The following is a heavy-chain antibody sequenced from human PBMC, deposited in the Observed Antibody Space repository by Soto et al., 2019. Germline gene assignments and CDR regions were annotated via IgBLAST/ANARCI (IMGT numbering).Heavy chain of an antibody. D-gene: IGHD3-3*01. V-gene: IGHV3-23*01. CDR3: AKDPTRLRFLEWLFDY. J-gene: IGHJ4*02. CDR1: GFTFSSYA. Sequence: GGSLRLSCAASGFTFSSYAMSWVRQAPGKGLEWVSAISGSGGSTYYADSVKGRFTISRDNSKNTLYLQMNSLRAEDTAVYYCAKDPTRLRFLEWLFDYWGQGTLVTVSS. CDR2: ISGSGGST.